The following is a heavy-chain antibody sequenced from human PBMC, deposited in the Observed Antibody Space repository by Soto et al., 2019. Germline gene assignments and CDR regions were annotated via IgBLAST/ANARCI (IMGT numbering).Heavy chain of an antibody. CDR2: IIPIFGTA. CDR3: AQRFVRITIFGVAQGGWFDP. D-gene: IGHD3-3*01. CDR1: GGTFSSYA. V-gene: IGHV1-69*06. J-gene: IGHJ5*02. Sequence: SVKVSCKASGGTFSSYAISWVRQAPGQGLEWMGGIIPIFGTANYAQKFQGRVTITADKSTSTAYMELSSLGSEDTAVYYCAQRFVRITIFGVAQGGWFDPWGQGTLVTVSS.